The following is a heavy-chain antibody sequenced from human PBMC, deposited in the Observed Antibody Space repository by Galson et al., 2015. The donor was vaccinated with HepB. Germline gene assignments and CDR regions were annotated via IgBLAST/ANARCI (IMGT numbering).Heavy chain of an antibody. J-gene: IGHJ3*01. CDR3: LKGGWGSVFDV. D-gene: IGHD7-27*01. CDR2: IRDGI. V-gene: IGHV3-23*01. Sequence: SLRLSCAASGFTFKTYTMTWVRQAPGKGLEWLSSIRDGIHYADSVKGWFTISRDTSKNMVYLQMNSLRAEDTAVYYCLKGGWGSVFDVWGLGTMVTVSS. CDR1: GFTFKTYT.